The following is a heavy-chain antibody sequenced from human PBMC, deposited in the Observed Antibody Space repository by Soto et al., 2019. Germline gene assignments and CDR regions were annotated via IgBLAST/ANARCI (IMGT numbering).Heavy chain of an antibody. V-gene: IGHV4-39*01. CDR1: GGSVSSSSYY. J-gene: IGHJ3*02. CDR2: FYYGVNT. D-gene: IGHD6-13*01. Sequence: QLQLQESGPGVVKPTETLSHTCTVSGGSVSSSSYYSCWIRQPPGKGQEYIGLGSFYYGVNTYDNPSLKSRVCISVDTSKNQFSLNLSSVTATVTAVYYCASQVGEDQQLVHDAFDIWGQGTMVTVSS. CDR3: ASQVGEDQQLVHDAFDI.